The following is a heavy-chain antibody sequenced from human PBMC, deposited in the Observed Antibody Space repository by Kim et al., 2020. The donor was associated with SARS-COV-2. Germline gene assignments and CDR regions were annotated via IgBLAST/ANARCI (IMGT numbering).Heavy chain of an antibody. CDR2: IYYSGST. V-gene: IGHV4-59*01. D-gene: IGHD5-12*01. J-gene: IGHJ6*02. Sequence: SETLSLTCTVSGGSISSYYWSWIRQPPGKGLEWIGYIYYSGSTNYNPSLKSRVTISVDTSKNQFSLKLSSVTAADTAVYYCARGGGYPNYYYGMDVWGQGTTVTVSS. CDR1: GGSISSYY. CDR3: ARGGGYPNYYYGMDV.